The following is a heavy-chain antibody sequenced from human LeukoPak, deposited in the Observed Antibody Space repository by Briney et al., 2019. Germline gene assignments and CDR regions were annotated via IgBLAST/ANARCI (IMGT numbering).Heavy chain of an antibody. CDR2: IKQDGSEK. CDR3: ARVPPADSSGWYYFDY. D-gene: IGHD6-13*01. V-gene: IGHV3-7*01. J-gene: IGHJ4*02. CDR1: GFTFSSYW. Sequence: GGSLRLSCAASGFTFSSYWMSWVRQAPGKGLEWVANIKQDGSEKYYVDSVKGRFTISRDNAKNSLYLQMNSLRAEDTAVYYCARVPPADSSGWYYFDYWGQGTLVTVSS.